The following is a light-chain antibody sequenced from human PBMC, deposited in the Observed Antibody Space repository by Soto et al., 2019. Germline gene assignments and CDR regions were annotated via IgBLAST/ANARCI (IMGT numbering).Light chain of an antibody. CDR2: DAS. J-gene: IGKJ4*01. CDR3: QQRINWPLT. CDR1: QSVSTF. Sequence: EIVLTQSPATLSLSPGERATLSCRAGQSVSTFLAWYQQKPGQAPRLIIYDASKRATGIPIRFSGSGSGTDFTLTISSLEPEDFAVYYCQQRINWPLTFGGGTKVEIK. V-gene: IGKV3-11*01.